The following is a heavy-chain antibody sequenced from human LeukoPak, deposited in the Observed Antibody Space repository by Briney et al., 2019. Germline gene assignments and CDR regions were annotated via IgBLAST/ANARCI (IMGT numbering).Heavy chain of an antibody. Sequence: ASVKVSCKASGYPFNTYDINWVRQATRQPLEWMVWMNPNSGYTNCAQKFKGRVTMTRDTAMGTAYMELSSLTSEDTAVYYCASEKWVKREGVYYYYGITVWGQGTTVTVSS. V-gene: IGHV1-8*01. CDR3: ASEKWVKREGVYYYYGITV. CDR2: MNPNSGYT. J-gene: IGHJ6*02. CDR1: GYPFNTYD. D-gene: IGHD1-26*01.